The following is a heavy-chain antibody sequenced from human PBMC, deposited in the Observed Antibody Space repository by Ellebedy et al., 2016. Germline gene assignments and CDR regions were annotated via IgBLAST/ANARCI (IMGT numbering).Heavy chain of an antibody. V-gene: IGHV3-64D*06. J-gene: IGHJ3*02. CDR2: INDNGLRT. CDR3: VKDRAGSYAFDI. D-gene: IGHD3-10*01. Sequence: GESLKISCSAAGFNLNTIAMHWVRQAPGKGLEYVSSINDNGLRTHYADSVKGRFTISRDKNTLYLQMSSLRAEETALYYCVKDRAGSYAFDIWGQGTMVTVSS. CDR1: GFNLNTIA.